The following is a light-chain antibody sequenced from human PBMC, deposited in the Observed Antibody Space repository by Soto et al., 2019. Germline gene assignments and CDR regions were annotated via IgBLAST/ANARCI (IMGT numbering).Light chain of an antibody. CDR1: TSNIGAGSD. V-gene: IGLV1-40*01. J-gene: IGLJ3*02. CDR3: QSYDISLSGSGV. CDR2: ANN. Sequence: QSVLTQPPSVSGAPGQRVTISCTGSTSNIGAGSDVHWYQQLPGTAPKLLIFANNIRPSGVPDRFSGSKSGTSASLAIAGLQAEDEAHYYCQSYDISLSGSGVFGGGTKLTVL.